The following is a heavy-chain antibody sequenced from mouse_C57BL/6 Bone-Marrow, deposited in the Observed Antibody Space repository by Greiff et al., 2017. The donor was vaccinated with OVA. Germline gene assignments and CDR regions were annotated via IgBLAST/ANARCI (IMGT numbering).Heavy chain of an antibody. CDR3: ARWGSHYYAMDY. CDR2: ISYSGST. V-gene: IGHV3-8*01. CDR1: GYSIPSDY. J-gene: IGHJ4*01. Sequence: EVKLVESGPGLAKPSQTLSLTCSVTGYSIPSDYWNWIRKFPGNKLEYMGYISYSGSTYYNPSLKSRISITRDTSKNQYYLQLNSVTTEDTATYYCARWGSHYYAMDYWGQGTAVTVSS.